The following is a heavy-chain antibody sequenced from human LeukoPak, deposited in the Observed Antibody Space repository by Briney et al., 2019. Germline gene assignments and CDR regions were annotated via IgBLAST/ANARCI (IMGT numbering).Heavy chain of an antibody. CDR3: ARKLGNWFDP. CDR1: GSSFTSYW. V-gene: IGHV5-51*01. Sequence: GASLQISCQGSGSSFTSYWIGWVRQLPGKGLEWMGIIYPGDSDTRYSPSFQGQVTISADKSISTAYLQWSSLKASDTAMYYCARKLGNWFDPWGQGTLVTVSS. D-gene: IGHD1-26*01. J-gene: IGHJ5*02. CDR2: IYPGDSDT.